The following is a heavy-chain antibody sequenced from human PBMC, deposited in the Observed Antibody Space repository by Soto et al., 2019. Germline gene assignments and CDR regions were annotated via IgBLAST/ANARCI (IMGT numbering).Heavy chain of an antibody. V-gene: IGHV4-59*01. CDR3: ARDLEAVAGTRYYFDY. CDR1: GGSISKYY. Sequence: PSETLSLTCTVSGGSISKYYWSWIRQPPGKGLEWIGYIYYTGSTSYNPSLKSRVTMSVDTSKNQFSLKLSSVTAADTAVYYCARDLEAVAGTRYYFDYWGQGTLVTVSS. CDR2: IYYTGST. D-gene: IGHD6-19*01. J-gene: IGHJ4*02.